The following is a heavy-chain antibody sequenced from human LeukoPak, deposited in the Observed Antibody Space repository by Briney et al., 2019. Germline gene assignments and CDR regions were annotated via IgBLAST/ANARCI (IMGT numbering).Heavy chain of an antibody. CDR3: ARGRFFDFWSGYSRTYYYYYMDV. CDR2: ITTTGST. Sequence: SQTLSLTCAVYGASFSGYYWRWVRQPPGKGPEWVGEITTTGSTNYNPSLKSRVTISVDTSKNQFSLKLSSVTAADTAVYYCARGRFFDFWSGYSRTYYYYYMDVWGKGTTVTVSS. V-gene: IGHV4-34*01. J-gene: IGHJ6*03. CDR1: GASFSGYY. D-gene: IGHD3-3*01.